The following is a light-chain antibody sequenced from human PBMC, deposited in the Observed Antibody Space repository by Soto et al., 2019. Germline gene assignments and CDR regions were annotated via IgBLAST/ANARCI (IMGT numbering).Light chain of an antibody. Sequence: IVLTQSPTTLSLWPGETAVLSCRASQSISSSLSWYQQRPGQAPRLLIYDASNRAPGIPARFSGCGSGTVFTLTISSLEPEDFALYYCQQRSSWITFGQGTRLEIE. J-gene: IGKJ5*01. CDR3: QQRSSWIT. V-gene: IGKV3-11*01. CDR2: DAS. CDR1: QSISSS.